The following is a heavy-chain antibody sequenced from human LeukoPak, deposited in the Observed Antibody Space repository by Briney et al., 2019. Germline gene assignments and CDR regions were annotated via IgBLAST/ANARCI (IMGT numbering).Heavy chain of an antibody. Sequence: SETLSLTRTVSGGSISSSSYYWGWIRQPPGKGLEWIGSIYYSGSTYYNPSLKSRVTISVDTSKNQFSLKLSSVTAADTAVYYCARDTGGATGWFDPWGQGTLVTVSS. CDR1: GGSISSSSYY. V-gene: IGHV4-39*07. CDR3: ARDTGGATGWFDP. D-gene: IGHD1-26*01. J-gene: IGHJ5*02. CDR2: IYYSGST.